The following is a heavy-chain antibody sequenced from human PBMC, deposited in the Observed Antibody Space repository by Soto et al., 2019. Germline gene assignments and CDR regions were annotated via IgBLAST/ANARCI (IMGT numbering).Heavy chain of an antibody. CDR2: IYTSGTT. Sequence: SETLSLTCTVSGRSMSGYYWSWIRQPAGERLEWIGRIYTSGTTDFNPSLKGRVTMSVDTSKNQFSLKLTSVTAADTALYYCAREDYYDAGYYVVWGQGTQVTVSS. V-gene: IGHV4-4*07. CDR3: AREDYYDAGYYVV. CDR1: GRSMSGYY. D-gene: IGHD3-9*01. J-gene: IGHJ4*02.